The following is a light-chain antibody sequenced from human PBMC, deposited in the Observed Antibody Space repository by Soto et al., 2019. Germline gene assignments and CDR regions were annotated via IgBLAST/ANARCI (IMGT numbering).Light chain of an antibody. Sequence: IVMTQSPATLSMSLGERATLSCRASQAISSNLDWYQQKPGQAPRLLIYGASTRATGIPDRFSGSGSGTEFTLTISSLFSEDFAVYYCQQYNSWPTFGQGTKVDIK. CDR1: QAISSN. CDR2: GAS. CDR3: QQYNSWPT. J-gene: IGKJ1*01. V-gene: IGKV3-15*01.